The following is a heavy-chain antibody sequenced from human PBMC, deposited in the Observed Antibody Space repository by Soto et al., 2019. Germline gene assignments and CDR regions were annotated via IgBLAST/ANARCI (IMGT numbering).Heavy chain of an antibody. Sequence: GGSLRLSCAASGFTFSSYAMSWVRQAPGKGLEWVSAISGSGGSTYYADSVKGRFTISRDNSKNTLYLQMNSLRAEDTAVYYCAKDLNVVVPAAMGGGYYFDYWGQGTLVTVSS. CDR2: ISGSGGST. CDR1: GFTFSSYA. V-gene: IGHV3-23*01. D-gene: IGHD2-2*01. J-gene: IGHJ4*02. CDR3: AKDLNVVVPAAMGGGYYFDY.